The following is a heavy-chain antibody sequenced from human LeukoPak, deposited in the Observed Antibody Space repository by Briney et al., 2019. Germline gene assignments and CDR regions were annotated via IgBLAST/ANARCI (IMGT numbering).Heavy chain of an antibody. CDR3: ASPMAYDYIPDY. CDR1: GFTFGSYG. V-gene: IGHV3-30*02. J-gene: IGHJ4*02. D-gene: IGHD3-16*01. CDR2: IRYDGSNK. Sequence: GGSLRLSCAGSGFTFGSYGMHWVRQAPGKGLEWVAFIRYDGSNKYYADSVKGRFTISRENSKNALYLQMNSLRAEDTAVYYCASPMAYDYIPDYWGQGTLVTVSS.